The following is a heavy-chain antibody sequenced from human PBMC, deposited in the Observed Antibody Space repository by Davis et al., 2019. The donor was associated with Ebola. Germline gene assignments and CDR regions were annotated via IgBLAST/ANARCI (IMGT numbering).Heavy chain of an antibody. J-gene: IGHJ4*02. D-gene: IGHD6-13*01. CDR3: ARDFGLAAAGTAFDY. V-gene: IGHV3-30*19. Sequence: GGSLRLSCAASGFTFSSYGMHWVRQAPGKGLEWVAIISYDGTNKYYADSVKGRFTISRDNSKNTLYLQMNSLKPEDTAVYYCARDFGLAAAGTAFDYWGQGTLVTVSS. CDR1: GFTFSSYG. CDR2: ISYDGTNK.